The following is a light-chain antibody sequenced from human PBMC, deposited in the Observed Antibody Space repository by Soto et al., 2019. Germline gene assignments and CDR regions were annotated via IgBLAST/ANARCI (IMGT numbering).Light chain of an antibody. CDR2: RNN. CDR1: SSNIGSNY. Sequence: QPVLTQSPSASGTPGQRVTISCSGSSSNIGSNYVYWYQQLPGTAPKLLIYRNNQRPSGVPDRFSGSKSGTSASLAISGLRSEDEADYYCAAWDDSLSGYVVFGGGTKLTVL. V-gene: IGLV1-47*01. CDR3: AAWDDSLSGYVV. J-gene: IGLJ2*01.